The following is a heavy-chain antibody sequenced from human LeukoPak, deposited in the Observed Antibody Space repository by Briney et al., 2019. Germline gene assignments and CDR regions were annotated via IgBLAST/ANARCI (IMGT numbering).Heavy chain of an antibody. V-gene: IGHV3-30*18. CDR3: AKTVGARLWPSYYFDY. CDR1: GFTFSSYG. Sequence: PGGSLRLSCAASGFTFSSYGMHWVRQAPGKGLEGVAVISYDGSNKYYADSVKGRFTISRDNSKNTLYLQMNSLRAEDTAVYYCAKTVGARLWPSYYFDYWGQGTLVTVSS. CDR2: ISYDGSNK. J-gene: IGHJ4*02. D-gene: IGHD1-26*01.